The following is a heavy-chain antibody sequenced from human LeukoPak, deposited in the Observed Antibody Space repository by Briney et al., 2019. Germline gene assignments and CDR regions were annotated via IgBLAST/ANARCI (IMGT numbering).Heavy chain of an antibody. D-gene: IGHD5-24*01. J-gene: IGHJ4*02. Sequence: SVKVSCMASGGTFISYTISWVRQAPGQGLEWMGRIIPILGTANYAQKFQGRVTITADKSTSTAYMELSSLRSEDTAVYYGARDPGDGYNLDYWGQGTLVTVSS. CDR1: GGTFISYT. CDR2: IIPILGTA. CDR3: ARDPGDGYNLDY. V-gene: IGHV1-69*08.